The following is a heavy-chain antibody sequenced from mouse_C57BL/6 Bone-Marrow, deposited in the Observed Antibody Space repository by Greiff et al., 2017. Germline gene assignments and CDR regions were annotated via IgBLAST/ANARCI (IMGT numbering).Heavy chain of an antibody. D-gene: IGHD3-3*01. Sequence: VQLQQSGAELVRPGASVKISCKASGYAFTSYWMNWVNQRPGQGLEWIGQIYPGDGDTNYNGKFKGKATLTAAKSSRTAYMQLSSLTSEDSAVYVSARESYRGHFDGRGKGTTLTAS. CDR3: ARESYRGHFDG. J-gene: IGHJ2*01. V-gene: IGHV1-80*01. CDR1: GYAFTSYW. CDR2: IYPGDGDT.